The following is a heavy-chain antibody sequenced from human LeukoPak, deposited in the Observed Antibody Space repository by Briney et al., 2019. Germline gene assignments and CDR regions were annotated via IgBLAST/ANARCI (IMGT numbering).Heavy chain of an antibody. CDR1: GYTFTGYY. D-gene: IGHD3-10*01. CDR3: AKRSGSYYHEAFDI. CDR2: INPNSGGT. Sequence: ASVKVSCKAPGYTFTGYYMHWVRQAPGQGLEWMGRINPNSGGTNYAQKFQGRVTMTRDTSISTAYMELSRLRSDDTAVYYCAKRSGSYYHEAFDIWGQGTMVTVSS. V-gene: IGHV1-2*06. J-gene: IGHJ3*02.